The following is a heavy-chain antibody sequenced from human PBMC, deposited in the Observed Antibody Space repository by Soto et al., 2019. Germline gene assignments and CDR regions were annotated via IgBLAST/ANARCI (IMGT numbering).Heavy chain of an antibody. CDR2: IYYGGST. CDR3: AREGYSYGYGYYYYNGMDV. J-gene: IGHJ6*02. CDR1: GGSISSYY. D-gene: IGHD5-18*01. V-gene: IGHV4-59*12. Sequence: SETLSLTCTVSGGSISSYYWSWIRQPPGKGLEWIGYIYYGGSTNYADSVKGRFTISRDNAKNTLYLQMNSLRAEDTAVYYCAREGYSYGYGYYYYNGMDVWGQGTTVTVSS.